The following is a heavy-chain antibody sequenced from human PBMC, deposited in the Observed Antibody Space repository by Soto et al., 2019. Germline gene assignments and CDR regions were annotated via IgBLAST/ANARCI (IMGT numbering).Heavy chain of an antibody. J-gene: IGHJ6*02. D-gene: IGHD3-10*01. CDR1: GFTFSNYD. CDR3: QRSFYGTVSYRKPYYGMNL. CDR2: IESSDDT. V-gene: IGHV3-13*04. Sequence: EVKLVASGGGLVQPGGSLRLSCAASGFTFSNYDMHWVRQVRGKPLEWVSTIESSDDTHYEAFVRGRFTISRDNAKDSLYLQMDILRAGDTTMYYCQRSFYGTVSYRKPYYGMNLWGQGTTVIVS.